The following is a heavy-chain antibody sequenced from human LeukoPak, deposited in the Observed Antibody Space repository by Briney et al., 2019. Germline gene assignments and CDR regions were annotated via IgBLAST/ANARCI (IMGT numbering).Heavy chain of an antibody. CDR2: IYYSGST. Sequence: SETLSLTCTVSGGSISSGGYYWSWIRQHPGKGLEWIGYIYYSGSTYYNPSLKSRVTISVDTSKNQFSLKLSSVTAADTAVYYCARATYYYGSGSLGFDPWGQGTLVTVSS. D-gene: IGHD3-10*01. J-gene: IGHJ5*02. CDR3: ARATYYYGSGSLGFDP. V-gene: IGHV4-31*03. CDR1: GGSISSGGYY.